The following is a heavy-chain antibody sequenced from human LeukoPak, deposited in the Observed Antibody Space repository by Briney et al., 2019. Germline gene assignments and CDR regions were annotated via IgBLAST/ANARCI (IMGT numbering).Heavy chain of an antibody. CDR3: ARSYSDYDYFNNWFDP. J-gene: IGHJ5*02. V-gene: IGHV2-5*01. CDR2: IYWNDDK. Sequence: SGPTLVNPTPTLTLTCTFSGFSLSTSGVGVGWIRQPPGKALEWLALIYWNDDKRYSPSLKSRLTISKDTSKNQVVLTMTNMDPVDTATYYCARSYSDYDYFNNWFDPWGQGTLVTVSS. D-gene: IGHD5-12*01. CDR1: GFSLSTSGVG.